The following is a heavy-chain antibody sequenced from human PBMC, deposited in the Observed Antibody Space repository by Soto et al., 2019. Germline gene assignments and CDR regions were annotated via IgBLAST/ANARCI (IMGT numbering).Heavy chain of an antibody. CDR1: GGSFRGYY. CDR2: INHSGST. V-gene: IGHV4-34*01. Sequence: SETLSVTYAVYGGSFRGYYWSGFRQPPGKGLEWIGEINHSGSTNYNPSLKSRVTISVDTSKNQFSLKLSSVTAADTAVYYRARVGFLYYYYYYYGMDVWGQGTTVT. CDR3: ARVGFLYYYYYYYGMDV. J-gene: IGHJ6*02. D-gene: IGHD3-3*01.